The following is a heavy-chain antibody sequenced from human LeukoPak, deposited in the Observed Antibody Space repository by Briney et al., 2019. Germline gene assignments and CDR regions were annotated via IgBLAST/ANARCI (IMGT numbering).Heavy chain of an antibody. CDR2: IYYSGST. Sequence: PSQTLSLTCTVSGGSISSGGYYWSWIRQHPGKGLEWIGYIYYSGSTYYNPSRKSRVTISVDTSKNQFSLKLRSVTAADTAVYYCAGTRIAYEFFDYWGQGTLVTVSS. CDR3: AGTRIAYEFFDY. D-gene: IGHD6-13*01. V-gene: IGHV4-31*03. CDR1: GGSISSGGYY. J-gene: IGHJ4*02.